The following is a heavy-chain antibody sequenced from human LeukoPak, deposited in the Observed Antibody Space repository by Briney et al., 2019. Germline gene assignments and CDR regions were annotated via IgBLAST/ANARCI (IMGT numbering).Heavy chain of an antibody. CDR1: GFTFSSYG. V-gene: IGHV3-30*18. CDR2: ISHDGSKK. D-gene: IGHD1-26*01. CDR3: AKDPYSGSFEYFQH. Sequence: TGRSLRLSCAASGFTFSSYGMHWVRQAPGKGLEWVAVISHDGSKKYYADSVKGRFTISRDNSKNTLYLQMNSLRDEDTAVYYCAKDPYSGSFEYFQHWGQGTLVTVSS. J-gene: IGHJ1*01.